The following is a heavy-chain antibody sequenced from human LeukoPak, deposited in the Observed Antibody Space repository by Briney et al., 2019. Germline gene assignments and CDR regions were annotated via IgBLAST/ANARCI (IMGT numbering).Heavy chain of an antibody. V-gene: IGHV3-72*01. CDR1: GFTFSDHY. D-gene: IGHD6-13*01. CDR3: ARSSSNWYPLFDY. Sequence: GGSLRLSCAASGFTFSDHYMDWVRQAPGKGLEWVGRIRNKVNSYTTEYAASVKGRFTISRDDSKNSVYLKMNILKTEDAAVYYCARSSSNWYPLFDYWGQGTLVTVSS. CDR2: IRNKVNSYTT. J-gene: IGHJ4*02.